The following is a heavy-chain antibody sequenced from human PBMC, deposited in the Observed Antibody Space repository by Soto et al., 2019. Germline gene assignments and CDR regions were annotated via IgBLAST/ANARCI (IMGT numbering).Heavy chain of an antibody. Sequence: LRLSFAASGFTFSSYAMSWVRQAPGKGLEWVSAISGSGGSTYYADSAKGRFTISRDNSKNTLYLQMNSLRAEDTAVYYCATSSRTYYYDSSGYPNPRRAFDIWGQGTMVTVSS. CDR3: ATSSRTYYYDSSGYPNPRRAFDI. J-gene: IGHJ3*02. CDR1: GFTFSSYA. V-gene: IGHV3-23*01. CDR2: ISGSGGST. D-gene: IGHD3-22*01.